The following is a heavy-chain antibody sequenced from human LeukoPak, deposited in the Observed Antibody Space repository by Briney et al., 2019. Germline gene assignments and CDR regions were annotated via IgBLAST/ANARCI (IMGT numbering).Heavy chain of an antibody. V-gene: IGHV3-66*01. Sequence: PGGSLRLSCAASGFTVSNNYMSWVRQAPGKGLEWVSLIYSGGSTSYADSVKGRFTISRDNSKNTLYLQMNSLRAKDTAVYYCARSGDNGDYVWVDPWGQGTLVTVSS. CDR3: ARSGDNGDYVWVDP. CDR2: IYSGGST. D-gene: IGHD4-17*01. J-gene: IGHJ5*02. CDR1: GFTVSNNY.